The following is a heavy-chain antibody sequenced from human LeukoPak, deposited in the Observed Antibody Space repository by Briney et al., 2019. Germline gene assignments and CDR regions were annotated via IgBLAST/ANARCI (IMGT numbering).Heavy chain of an antibody. CDR2: IYYSGST. CDR1: GGSISSSSSY. V-gene: IGHV4-39*07. D-gene: IGHD6-13*01. Sequence: SETLSLTCTVSGGSISSSSSYWGWIRQPPGKGLEWIGSIYYSGSTYYNPSLKSRVTISVDTSKNQFSLKLSSVTAADTAVYFCARGRVSSSSWSSTYYYYFYMDVWGKGTTVTVSS. CDR3: ARGRVSSSSWSSTYYYYFYMDV. J-gene: IGHJ6*03.